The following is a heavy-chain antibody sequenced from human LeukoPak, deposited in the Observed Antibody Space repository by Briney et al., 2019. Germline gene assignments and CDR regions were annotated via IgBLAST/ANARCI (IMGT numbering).Heavy chain of an antibody. V-gene: IGHV3-74*01. D-gene: IGHD4-17*01. Sequence: PGGSLRLSCAASWLNFSSYWMHWVRQAPGKGLVWVSRINTDGSSTSYADSVKGRFTISRDNAKNTLYLQMNSLRAEDTAVYYCARTVPGYLFDYWGQGTLVTVSS. CDR2: INTDGSST. J-gene: IGHJ4*02. CDR3: ARTVPGYLFDY. CDR1: WLNFSSYW.